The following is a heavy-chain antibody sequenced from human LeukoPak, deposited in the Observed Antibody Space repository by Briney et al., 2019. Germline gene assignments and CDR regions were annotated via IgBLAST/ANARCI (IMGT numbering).Heavy chain of an antibody. CDR3: ARSYDFWSGPPFDP. V-gene: IGHV1-2*02. J-gene: IGHJ5*02. CDR1: DETWTVQF. CDR2: INPNSGGT. D-gene: IGHD3-3*01. Sequence: ASVKVFCKTPDETWTVQFLHMEEQAPGQGLEWMGWINPNSGGTKYAQKFQGRVSLTRDTSISTAYMELSRLRCDDTAVYYCARSYDFWSGPPFDPWGQGTLVTVSS.